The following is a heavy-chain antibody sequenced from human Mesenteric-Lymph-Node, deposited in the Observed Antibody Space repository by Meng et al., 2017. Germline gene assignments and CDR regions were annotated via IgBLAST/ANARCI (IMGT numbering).Heavy chain of an antibody. CDR1: GYTFTTYA. D-gene: IGHD6-19*01. Sequence: QVHLVQSGAEVKKPGALVKVSGKASGYTFTTYAIHWVRQAPGQRLEWMGWINAGNGNTRYSQKFQGRVSITRDTSASTAYMELSSLRSEDTAVYYCARCIAVAGNWFDPWGQGTLVTVSS. V-gene: IGHV1-3*01. J-gene: IGHJ5*02. CDR3: ARCIAVAGNWFDP. CDR2: INAGNGNT.